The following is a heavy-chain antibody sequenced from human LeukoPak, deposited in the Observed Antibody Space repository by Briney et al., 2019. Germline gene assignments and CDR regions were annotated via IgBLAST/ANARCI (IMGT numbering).Heavy chain of an antibody. Sequence: GRSLRLSCAVSGFTFSRFNMNWVRQAPGKGLEWVSYISSSGTTIYYADSVKGRFTMSRDNAKNSLYLQMNGLRDEDTAVYYCARDTEHLYFVFDYWGQGTLVTVSS. CDR1: GFTFSRFN. D-gene: IGHD2-2*02. J-gene: IGHJ4*02. CDR2: ISSSGTTI. CDR3: ARDTEHLYFVFDY. V-gene: IGHV3-48*02.